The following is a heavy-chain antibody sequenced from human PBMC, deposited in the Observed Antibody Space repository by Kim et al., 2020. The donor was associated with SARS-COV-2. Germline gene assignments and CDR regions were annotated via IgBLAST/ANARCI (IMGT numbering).Heavy chain of an antibody. J-gene: IGHJ4*02. D-gene: IGHD3-22*01. V-gene: IGHV3-66*01. Sequence: VKCRFTISRDNSKNTLYLQMNSLRAEDTAVYCCARGFDYDSSGYPYYFDYWGQGTLVTVSS. CDR3: ARGFDYDSSGYPYYFDY.